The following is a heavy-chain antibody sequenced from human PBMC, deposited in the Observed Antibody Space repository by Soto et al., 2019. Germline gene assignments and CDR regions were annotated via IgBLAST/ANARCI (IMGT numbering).Heavy chain of an antibody. J-gene: IGHJ3*02. CDR3: ARGGGVGVAGSAAFDM. D-gene: IGHD3-3*01. V-gene: IGHV1-2*02. CDR1: GYPVTAYY. CDR2: INPATGAA. Sequence: QLHLVQSGAVVKKPGASVTVSCSASGYPVTAYYMHWVRQAPGRGLEWMGGINPATGAAKYTQTVQGRVTVTRDTSPSTVFMELGGLTSDDTAVFSCARGGGVGVAGSAAFDMWGQGTLVTVSS.